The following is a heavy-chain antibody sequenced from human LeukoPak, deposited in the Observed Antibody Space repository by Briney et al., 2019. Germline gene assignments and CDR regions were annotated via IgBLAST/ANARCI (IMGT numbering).Heavy chain of an antibody. D-gene: IGHD3-22*01. CDR1: GFTFSSYS. Sequence: GGSLRLSCAASGFTFSSYSMNWVRQAPGKGLECVSSISSSSSYIYYADSVKGRFTISRDNAKNSLYLQMNSLRAEDTAVYYCARDLHYYHSSGYYQYSGQGTVVTVSS. CDR2: ISSSSSYI. V-gene: IGHV3-21*01. CDR3: ARDLHYYHSSGYYQY. J-gene: IGHJ4*02.